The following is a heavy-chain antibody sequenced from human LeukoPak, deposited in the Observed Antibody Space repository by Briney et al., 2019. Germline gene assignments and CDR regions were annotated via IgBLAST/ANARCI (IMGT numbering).Heavy chain of an antibody. D-gene: IGHD6-13*01. CDR1: GFTFSSYG. CDR3: ARGYSSSWYDRSPLIFDY. J-gene: IGHJ4*02. V-gene: IGHV3-33*01. CDR2: IWHDGSNK. Sequence: GGSLRLSCAASGFTFSSYGMHWVRQAPGKGLEWVAVIWHDGSNKYYADSVKGRFTISRDNSKNTLYLQMNSLRAEDTAVYYCARGYSSSWYDRSPLIFDYWGQGTLVTVSS.